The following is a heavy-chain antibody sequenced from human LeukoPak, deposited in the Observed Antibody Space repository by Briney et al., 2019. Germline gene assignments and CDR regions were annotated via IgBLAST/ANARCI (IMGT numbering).Heavy chain of an antibody. CDR1: GFTFNVYS. D-gene: IGHD5-18*01. J-gene: IGHJ4*02. CDR3: AKSGYSYGYSDY. V-gene: IGHV3-48*04. Sequence: GGSLRLSCAASGFTFNVYSMNWVRQAPGKGLEWVSFISSSLDSNIYYADSVKGRFTISRENAKNSLYLQMNSLRAEDTAVYYCAKSGYSYGYSDYWGQGTLVTVSS. CDR2: ISSSLDSNI.